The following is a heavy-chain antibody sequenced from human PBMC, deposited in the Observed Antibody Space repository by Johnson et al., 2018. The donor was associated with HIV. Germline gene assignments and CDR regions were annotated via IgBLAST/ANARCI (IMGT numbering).Heavy chain of an antibody. CDR1: GFTFSSYA. CDR2: ISYDGSNK. V-gene: IGHV3-30-3*01. D-gene: IGHD2-8*01. Sequence: QMQLVESGGGVVQPGRSLRLSCAASGFTFSSYAMHWVRQAPGKGLEWVAVISYDGSNKYYADSVKGRLTISRDNSKNTLYLQMNSLRAEDTAVYYCARDSNRYAFDIWGQGTMVTVSS. J-gene: IGHJ3*02. CDR3: ARDSNRYAFDI.